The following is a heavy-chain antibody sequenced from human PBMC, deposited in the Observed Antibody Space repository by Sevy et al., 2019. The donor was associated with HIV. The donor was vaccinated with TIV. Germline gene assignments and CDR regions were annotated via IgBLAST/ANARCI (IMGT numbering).Heavy chain of an antibody. CDR2: INRRTDGGTT. CDR1: GITLSDAW. J-gene: IGHJ6*02. CDR3: ATRGQNPQDHYYIYAMDV. D-gene: IGHD3-10*01. V-gene: IGHV3-15*01. Sequence: GGSLRLSCAASGITLSDAWVIWVRQAPGKGLEWVGHINRRTDGGTTDYAAPVKGRFTVSRDDLKDMGFLHMDSLKTEDTGVYFCATRGQNPQDHYYIYAMDVWGQGTTVTVSS.